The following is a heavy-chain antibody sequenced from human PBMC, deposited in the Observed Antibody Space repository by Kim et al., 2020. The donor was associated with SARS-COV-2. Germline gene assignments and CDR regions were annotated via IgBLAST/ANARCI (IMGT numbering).Heavy chain of an antibody. CDR1: GFTVSSNY. CDR2: IYSGGNT. J-gene: IGHJ4*02. D-gene: IGHD6-13*01. V-gene: IGHV3-53*01. CDR3: ARDRGAAAGLSFDY. Sequence: GGSLRLSCAASGFTVSSNYMSWVRQAPGKGLEWVSLIYSGGNTYYADSVKGRLTISRDTSKNTLYLQMNSLRVEDTAVYYCARDRGAAAGLSFDYWGQGTLVTVSS.